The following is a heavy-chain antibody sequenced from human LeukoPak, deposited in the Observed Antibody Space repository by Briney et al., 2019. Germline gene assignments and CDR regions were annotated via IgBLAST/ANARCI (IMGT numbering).Heavy chain of an antibody. J-gene: IGHJ4*02. V-gene: IGHV3-30*04. Sequence: GGSLRLSCAASGFTLSSYAMHWVRQAPGKGLEWVAVISYDGSNKYYADSVKGRFTISRDNSKNTLYLQMNSLRAEDTAVYYCARSHDYWGQGTLVTVSS. CDR3: ARSHDY. CDR2: ISYDGSNK. CDR1: GFTLSSYA.